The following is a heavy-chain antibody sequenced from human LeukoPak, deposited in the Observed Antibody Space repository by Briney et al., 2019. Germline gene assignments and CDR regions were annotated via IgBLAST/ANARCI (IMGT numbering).Heavy chain of an antibody. V-gene: IGHV4-34*01. CDR2: INHSGST. CDR1: GGSFSGYY. Sequence: SETLSLTCAVYGGSFSGYYWSWIRQPPGXGLEWIGEINHSGSTNYNPSLKSRVTISVDTSKNQFSLKLSSVTAADTAVYYCARGLARYYYYYGMDVWGQGTTVTVSS. J-gene: IGHJ6*02. D-gene: IGHD3-3*02. CDR3: ARGLARYYYYYGMDV.